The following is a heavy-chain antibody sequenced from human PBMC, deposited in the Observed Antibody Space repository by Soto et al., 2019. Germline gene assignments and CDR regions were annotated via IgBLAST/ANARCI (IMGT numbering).Heavy chain of an antibody. V-gene: IGHV6-1*01. CDR2: TYYRSKWYN. Sequence: PAQTLSLTCAISGDSVSSNSAAWNWIRQSPSRGLEWLGRTYYRSKWYNDYAVSVKSRITINPDTSKNQFSLQLNSVTPEDTAVYYCARADSSSWVGLYYYYGMDVWGQGTTVTSP. CDR3: ARADSSSWVGLYYYYGMDV. J-gene: IGHJ6*02. D-gene: IGHD6-6*01. CDR1: GDSVSSNSAA.